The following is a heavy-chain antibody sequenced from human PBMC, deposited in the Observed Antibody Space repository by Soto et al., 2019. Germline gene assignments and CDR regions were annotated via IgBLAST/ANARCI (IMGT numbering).Heavy chain of an antibody. V-gene: IGHV4-34*01. D-gene: IGHD2-15*01. CDR3: ARGRGYCSGGSCSIRRVYYYYYMDV. J-gene: IGHJ6*03. CDR2: INHSGST. Sequence: QVQLQQWGAGLLKPSETLSLTCAVYGGSFSGYYWSWIRQPPGKGLEWIGEINHSGSTSYNPSLKSRVTISVDTSKNQFSLKLSSVTAADTAVYYCARGRGYCSGGSCSIRRVYYYYYMDVWGKGTTVTVSS. CDR1: GGSFSGYY.